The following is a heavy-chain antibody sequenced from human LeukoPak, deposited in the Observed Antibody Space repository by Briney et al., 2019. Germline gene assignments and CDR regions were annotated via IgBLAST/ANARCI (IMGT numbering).Heavy chain of an antibody. D-gene: IGHD2-2*01. V-gene: IGHV4-4*02. CDR2: IYHSGST. Sequence: SETLSLTCAVSGGSISSSNWWSWVRQPPGKGLGWIGEIYHSGSTNYNPSLKSRVTISVDTSKNQFSLKLSSVTAADTAVYYCARILGYCSSTSCYRLGRWFDPWGQGTLVTVSS. CDR1: GGSISSSNW. J-gene: IGHJ5*02. CDR3: ARILGYCSSTSCYRLGRWFDP.